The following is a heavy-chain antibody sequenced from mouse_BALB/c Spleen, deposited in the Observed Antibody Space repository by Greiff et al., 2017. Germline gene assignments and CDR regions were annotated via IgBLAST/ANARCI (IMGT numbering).Heavy chain of an antibody. CDR3: ARSKTGYGDY. Sequence: DVQLQESGGGLVKPGGSLKLSCAASGFTFSSYTMSWVRQTPEKRLEWVATISSGGGNTYYPDSVKGRFTISRDNAKNNLYLQMSSLRSEDTALYYCARSKTGYGDYWGQGTSVTVSS. CDR1: GFTFSSYT. CDR2: ISSGGGNT. V-gene: IGHV5-9*03. D-gene: IGHD1-1*02. J-gene: IGHJ4*01.